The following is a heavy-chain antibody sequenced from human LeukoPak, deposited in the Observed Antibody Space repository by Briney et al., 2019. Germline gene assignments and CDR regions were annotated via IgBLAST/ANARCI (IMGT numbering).Heavy chain of an antibody. CDR3: ARESDSSYFDY. J-gene: IGHJ4*02. Sequence: ASVKVSCKASGYTFTCYYMYWVRQALGQGLEWMGWINPNSGGTNYAQTFQGRVTLTKDTSISTAYMELSRLRSDDTAVYYCARESDSSYFDYWGQGTLVTVSS. CDR2: INPNSGGT. D-gene: IGHD5-18*01. CDR1: GYTFTCYY. V-gene: IGHV1-2*02.